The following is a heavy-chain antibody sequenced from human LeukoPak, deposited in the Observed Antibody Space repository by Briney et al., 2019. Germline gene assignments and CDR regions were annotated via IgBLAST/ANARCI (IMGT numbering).Heavy chain of an antibody. J-gene: IGHJ4*02. Sequence: GASVKVSCKTSGYTFTGYYMHWVRQAPGQGLEWMGWITPNSSVTNYAQRFQGRVTMTRDTSISAAYMELRWLTSDDTAVYYCARERGGNSPFDSWGQGNLVTVSS. CDR1: GYTFTGYY. V-gene: IGHV1-2*02. CDR3: ARERGGNSPFDS. CDR2: ITPNSSVT. D-gene: IGHD4-23*01.